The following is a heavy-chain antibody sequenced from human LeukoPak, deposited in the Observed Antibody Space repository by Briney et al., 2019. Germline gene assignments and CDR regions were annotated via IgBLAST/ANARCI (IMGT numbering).Heavy chain of an antibody. D-gene: IGHD2-15*01. CDR1: GYTFSSYW. CDR2: IKQDGSEE. CDR3: AREEVVAANDYFDY. Sequence: GGSLRLSCAASGYTFSSYWMSWVRQAPGKGLEWVANIKQDGSEEYYVDSVKGRFTISRDNAKNSLYLQMNSLRAEDTAVYYCAREEVVAANDYFDYWGQGTLVTVSS. V-gene: IGHV3-7*01. J-gene: IGHJ4*02.